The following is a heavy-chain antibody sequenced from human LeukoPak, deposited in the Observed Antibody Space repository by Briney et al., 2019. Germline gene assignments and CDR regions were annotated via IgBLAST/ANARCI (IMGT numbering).Heavy chain of an antibody. J-gene: IGHJ6*02. CDR2: IIPIFGPA. CDR1: GGTSSNYA. D-gene: IGHD1-26*01. V-gene: IGHV1-69*13. CDR3: AKERWEPPFYYYGMDV. Sequence: SVTVSCTASGGTSSNYAIHWVRQAPGQGLEWMGGIIPIFGPANSAQKFQGRVTFTAGESTSTPSMELRSLTSEDTAVYYCAKERWEPPFYYYGMDVWGQGTTVIVSS.